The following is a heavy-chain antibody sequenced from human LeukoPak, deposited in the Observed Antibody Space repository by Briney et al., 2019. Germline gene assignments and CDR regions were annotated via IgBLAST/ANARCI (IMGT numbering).Heavy chain of an antibody. CDR3: AREAYYDSSGYSHDAFDI. CDR1: GGSISSYY. V-gene: IGHV4-59*01. D-gene: IGHD3-22*01. J-gene: IGHJ3*02. Sequence: SETLSLTCTVSGGSISSYYWSWIRQPPGKGLEWIGYIYYSGSTNYNPSLKSRVTISVDTSKNQFSLKLSSVTAADTAVYYCAREAYYDSSGYSHDAFDIWGQGTMVTVFS. CDR2: IYYSGST.